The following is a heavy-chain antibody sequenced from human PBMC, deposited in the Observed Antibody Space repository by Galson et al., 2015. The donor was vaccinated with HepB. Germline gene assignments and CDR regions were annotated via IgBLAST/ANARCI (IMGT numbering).Heavy chain of an antibody. CDR3: VKGDCSSTSCYAGGGYYYYYGMDV. V-gene: IGHV3-64D*06. CDR2: ISSNGGST. Sequence: SLRLSCAASGFTFSSYEMNWVRQAPGKGLEYVSAISSNGGSTYYADSVKGRFTISRDNSKNTLYLQMSSLRAEDTAVYYCVKGDCSSTSCYAGGGYYYYYGMDVWGQGTTVTVSS. J-gene: IGHJ6*02. D-gene: IGHD2-2*01. CDR1: GFTFSSYE.